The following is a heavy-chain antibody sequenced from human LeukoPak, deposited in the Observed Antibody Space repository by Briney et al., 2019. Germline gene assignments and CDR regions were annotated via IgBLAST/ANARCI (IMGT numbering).Heavy chain of an antibody. V-gene: IGHV4-59*01. CDR3: AKGYYDFWSGYYGPLDY. J-gene: IGHJ4*02. CDR1: GGSISSYY. CDR2: IYYSGST. D-gene: IGHD3-3*01. Sequence: SETLSLTCTVSGGSISSYYWSWIRQPPGKGLEWIGYIYYSGSTNYNPSLKSRVTISVDTSKNQFSLKLSSVTAADTAVYYCAKGYYDFWSGYYGPLDYWGQGTLVTVSS.